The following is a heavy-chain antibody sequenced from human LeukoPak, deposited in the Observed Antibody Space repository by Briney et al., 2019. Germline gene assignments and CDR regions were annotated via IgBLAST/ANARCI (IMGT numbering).Heavy chain of an antibody. D-gene: IGHD1-1*01. Sequence: GGSLRLSCAASGFTFSNYLMSWVRQAPGKGMEWVANIKQDGSEKYYVASVTGRFTISRDNANNSLYLQMNSLRAEDTAVYYCARSNWNDAPLDYWGQGTLVTVSS. V-gene: IGHV3-7*01. J-gene: IGHJ4*02. CDR3: ARSNWNDAPLDY. CDR2: IKQDGSEK. CDR1: GFTFSNYL.